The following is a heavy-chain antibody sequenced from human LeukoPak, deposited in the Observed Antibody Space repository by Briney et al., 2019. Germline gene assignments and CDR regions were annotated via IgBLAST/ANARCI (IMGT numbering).Heavy chain of an antibody. CDR2: ISGSGGSI. J-gene: IGHJ4*02. CDR1: GFTFSSYA. V-gene: IGHV3-23*01. CDR3: ARDKHPSLRFLEWFFDY. Sequence: GGSLRLSCAASGFTFSSYAMSWVRQAPGKGLEWVSAISGSGGSIYYADSVKGRFTISRDNAKNSLYLQMNSLRAEDTAVYYCARDKHPSLRFLEWFFDYWGQGTLVTVSS. D-gene: IGHD3-3*01.